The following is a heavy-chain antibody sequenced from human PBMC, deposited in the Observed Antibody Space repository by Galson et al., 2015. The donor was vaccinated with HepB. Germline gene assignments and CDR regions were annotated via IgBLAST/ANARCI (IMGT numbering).Heavy chain of an antibody. CDR2: IIPILGIA. V-gene: IGHV1-69*02. J-gene: IGHJ4*02. CDR3: ASGSYSNYGKWSDY. Sequence: SVKVSCKASGGTFSSYTISWVRQAPGQGLEWMGRIIPILGIANYAQKFQGRVTITADKSTSTAYMELSSLRPEDTAVYYCASGSYSNYGKWSDYWGQGTLVTVSS. D-gene: IGHD4-11*01. CDR1: GGTFSSYT.